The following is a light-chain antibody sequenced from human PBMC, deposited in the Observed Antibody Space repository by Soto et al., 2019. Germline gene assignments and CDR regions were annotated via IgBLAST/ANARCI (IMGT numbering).Light chain of an antibody. Sequence: QSVLTQPPSASGTPGQRVTISCSGTSSNIGTYTVNWYQQLPGTAPKLLIYNNYQWPSGVPDRFSGSKSGTSASLAISGLQSEDEADYYCATWDDSLNGLVFGGGTKLTVL. J-gene: IGLJ3*02. V-gene: IGLV1-44*01. CDR1: SSNIGTYT. CDR3: ATWDDSLNGLV. CDR2: NNY.